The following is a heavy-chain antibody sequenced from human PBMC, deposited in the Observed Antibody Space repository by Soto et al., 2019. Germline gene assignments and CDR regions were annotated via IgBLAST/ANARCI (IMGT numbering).Heavy chain of an antibody. V-gene: IGHV1-69*13. D-gene: IGHD2-2*01. CDR3: AAYCSSTSCYHP. CDR2: IIPIFGTA. J-gene: IGHJ5*02. CDR1: GGTFSSYA. Sequence: SVKVSCKASGGTFSSYAISWVRQAPGQGLEWMGGIIPIFGTANYAQKFQGRVTITADESTSTAYMELSSLRSEDTAVYYCAAYCSSTSCYHPWGQGTLVTSPQ.